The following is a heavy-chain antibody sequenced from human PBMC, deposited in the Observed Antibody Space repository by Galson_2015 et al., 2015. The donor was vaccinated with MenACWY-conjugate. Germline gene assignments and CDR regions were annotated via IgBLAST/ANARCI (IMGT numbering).Heavy chain of an antibody. CDR3: ARGVYDSSGYYFP. V-gene: IGHV3-7*01. CDR2: IKQDGSEK. Sequence: SLRLSCAASGFIFNNYWMSWVRQVPGKGPEWVANIKQDGSEKYYVDSVRGRFTISRDNAKNSLYLQMNSLRAEGTAVYYCARGVYDSSGYYFPWGQGTLVTVSS. D-gene: IGHD3-22*01. J-gene: IGHJ1*01. CDR1: GFIFNNYW.